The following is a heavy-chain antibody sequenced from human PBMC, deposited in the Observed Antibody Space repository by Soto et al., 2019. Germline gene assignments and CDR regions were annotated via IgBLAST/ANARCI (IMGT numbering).Heavy chain of an antibody. CDR1: GYTFTSYC. D-gene: IGHD3-10*01. J-gene: IGHJ4*02. V-gene: IGHV1-18*04. CDR2: ISAYNGNT. CDR3: ARDRVVGFPQYGSGSLDY. Sequence: ASVKVSCKASGYTFTSYCISWVRQAPGQGLEWMGWISAYNGNTNYAQKLQGRVTMTTDTSTSTAYMELRSLRSDDTAVYYCARDRVVGFPQYGSGSLDYWGQGTLVTVSS.